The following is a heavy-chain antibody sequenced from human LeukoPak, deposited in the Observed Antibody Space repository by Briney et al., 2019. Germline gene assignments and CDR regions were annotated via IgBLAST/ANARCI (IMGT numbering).Heavy chain of an antibody. J-gene: IGHJ4*02. Sequence: ETLSLTCTVSGGSISSSSYYWGWVRQAPGKGLEWVANINRDGSEKYYVDSVKGRFTISRDNAKNSLYLQMNSLRAEDTAVYYCARESSLYYWGQGTLVTVSS. V-gene: IGHV3-7*01. CDR3: ARESSLYY. CDR2: INRDGSEK. D-gene: IGHD1-26*01. CDR1: GGSISSSSYY.